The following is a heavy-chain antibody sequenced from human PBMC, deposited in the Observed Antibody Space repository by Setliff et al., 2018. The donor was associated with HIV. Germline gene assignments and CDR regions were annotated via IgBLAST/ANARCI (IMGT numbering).Heavy chain of an antibody. J-gene: IGHJ6*04. CDR3: ARDPNYNFWSGYLMDV. V-gene: IGHV1-46*01. Sequence: ASVKVSCKASGDIFTSYYMHWVRQAPGQGPEWMGVINPSGGSTSYAQKFQGRVTMTRDTSTSTVYMELSSLRSEDTAVYYCARDPNYNFWSGYLMDVWGKGTTVTVSS. CDR1: GDIFTSYY. CDR2: INPSGGST. D-gene: IGHD3-3*01.